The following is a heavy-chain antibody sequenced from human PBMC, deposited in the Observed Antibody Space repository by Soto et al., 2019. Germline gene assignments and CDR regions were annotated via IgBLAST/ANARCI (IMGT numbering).Heavy chain of an antibody. D-gene: IGHD3-3*01. CDR3: VTDWSGYYGNAFDI. J-gene: IGHJ3*02. CDR1: GGSISSSSYY. V-gene: IGHV4-39*01. CDR2: IYYSGST. Sequence: PSETLSLTCTVSGGSISSSSYYWGWIRQPPGKGLEWIGSIYYSGSTYYNPSLKSRVTISVDTSKNQFSLKLSSVTAADTAVYYCVTDWSGYYGNAFDIWGQGTMVAVSS.